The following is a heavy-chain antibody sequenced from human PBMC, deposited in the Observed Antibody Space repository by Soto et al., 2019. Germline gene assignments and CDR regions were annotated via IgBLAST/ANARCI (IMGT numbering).Heavy chain of an antibody. CDR1: GYTFTSYD. CDR3: ARVGTTVTIEGLDY. J-gene: IGHJ4*02. Sequence: QVQLVQSGAEVKKPGASVKVSCKASGYTFTSYDINWVRQATGQGLEWMGWMNPNSGNTGYAQKFQGRVTMTRNTYXSTAYMELSSLRSEDTAVYYCARVGTTVTIEGLDYWGQGTLVTVSS. V-gene: IGHV1-8*01. CDR2: MNPNSGNT. D-gene: IGHD4-17*01.